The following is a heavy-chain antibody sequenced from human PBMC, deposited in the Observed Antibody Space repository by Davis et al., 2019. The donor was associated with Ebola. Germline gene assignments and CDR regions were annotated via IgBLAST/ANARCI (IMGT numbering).Heavy chain of an antibody. Sequence: SGPTLVKPTQTLTLTCTFSGFSLSTSGVGVGWIRQPPGKALEWLALIYWDDDKRYSPSLKSRLTITKDTSKNQVVLTMTNMDPVDTATYYCAHSCSGGSCYPWYYYGMDVWGQGTTVTASS. CDR1: GFSLSTSGVG. V-gene: IGHV2-5*02. J-gene: IGHJ6*02. CDR3: AHSCSGGSCYPWYYYGMDV. D-gene: IGHD2-15*01. CDR2: IYWDDDK.